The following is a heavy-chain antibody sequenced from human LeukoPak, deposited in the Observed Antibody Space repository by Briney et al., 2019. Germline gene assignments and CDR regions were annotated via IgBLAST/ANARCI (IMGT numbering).Heavy chain of an antibody. CDR3: AKGYCSSASCDRSLEY. J-gene: IGHJ4*02. CDR1: GFTFSSYA. CDR2: ISGSGGST. D-gene: IGHD2-2*02. Sequence: GGSLSLSCAASGFTFSSYALSWVRQAPGKGLEWVSIISGSGGSTYYADSVKGRFTISRDNSKNTLYLQMNSLRAEDTAIYYCAKGYCSSASCDRSLEYWGQGTLVTVSS. V-gene: IGHV3-23*01.